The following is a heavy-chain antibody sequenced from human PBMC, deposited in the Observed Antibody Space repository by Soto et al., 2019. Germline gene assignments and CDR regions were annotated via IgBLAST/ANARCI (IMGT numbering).Heavy chain of an antibody. CDR3: AKPHSITMIVVFGMDV. V-gene: IGHV3-23*01. CDR1: GFTFSSYA. J-gene: IGHJ6*02. CDR2: ISGSGGST. D-gene: IGHD3-22*01. Sequence: GGSLRLSCAASGFTFSSYAMSWVRQAPGKGLEWVSAISGSGGSTYYADSVKGRFTISRDNSKNTLYLQMNSLRAEDTAVYYCAKPHSITMIVVFGMDVWGQGTTVTVSS.